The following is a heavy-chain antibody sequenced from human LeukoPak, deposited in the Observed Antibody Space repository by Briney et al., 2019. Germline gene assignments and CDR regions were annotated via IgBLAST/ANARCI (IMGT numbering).Heavy chain of an antibody. J-gene: IGHJ6*02. V-gene: IGHV3-23*01. CDR2: ISGSGGST. CDR1: GFTFSSYA. CDR3: ASDNPAVYYDSSGYYSGMDV. D-gene: IGHD3-22*01. Sequence: GGSLRLSCAASGFTFSSYAMSWVRQAPGKGLEWVSAISGSGGSTYYADSVKGRFTISRDNSKNTLYLQMNSLRAEDTAVYYCASDNPAVYYDSSGYYSGMDVWGQGTTATVSS.